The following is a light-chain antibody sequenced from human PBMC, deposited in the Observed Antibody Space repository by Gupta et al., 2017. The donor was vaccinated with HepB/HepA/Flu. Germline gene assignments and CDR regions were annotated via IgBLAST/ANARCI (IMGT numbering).Light chain of an antibody. CDR2: DVS. CDR1: SSDVGGYNF. Sequence: QSALTQPASVSGSPGQSITISCTGTSSDVGGYNFVSWYQQQPGKAPKLMMYDVSNRPAGVANRFSGSKSGNTASLTISGLQAEDEADYYCSSYTSSITVVFGGGTKLTVL. CDR3: SSYTSSITVV. J-gene: IGLJ2*01. V-gene: IGLV2-14*03.